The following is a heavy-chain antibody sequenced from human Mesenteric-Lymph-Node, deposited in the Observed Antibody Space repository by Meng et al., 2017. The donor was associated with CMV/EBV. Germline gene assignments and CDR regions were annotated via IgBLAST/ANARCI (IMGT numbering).Heavy chain of an antibody. Sequence: DSVKGRFTISRDNSKNTLYLQMNSLRAEDTAVYYCARDRNKYYYDSSGYLGGDYWGQGTLVTVSS. D-gene: IGHD3-22*01. J-gene: IGHJ4*02. CDR3: ARDRNKYYYDSSGYLGGDY. V-gene: IGHV3-30*07.